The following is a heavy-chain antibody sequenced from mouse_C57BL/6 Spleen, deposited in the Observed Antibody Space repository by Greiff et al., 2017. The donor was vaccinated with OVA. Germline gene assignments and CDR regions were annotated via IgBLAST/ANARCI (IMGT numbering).Heavy chain of an antibody. Sequence: QVQLQQPGAELVKPGASVKLSCKASGYTFTSYWMHWVKQRPGQGLEWIGMIHPNSGSTNYNEKFKSKATLTVDKSSSTAYMQLSSLTSEDSAVYDCARDYYGSSSAMDYWGQGTSVTVSS. D-gene: IGHD1-1*01. CDR3: ARDYYGSSSAMDY. V-gene: IGHV1-64*01. CDR1: GYTFTSYW. CDR2: IHPNSGST. J-gene: IGHJ4*01.